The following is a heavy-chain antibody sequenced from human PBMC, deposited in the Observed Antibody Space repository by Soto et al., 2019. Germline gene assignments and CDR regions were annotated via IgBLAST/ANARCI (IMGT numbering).Heavy chain of an antibody. J-gene: IGHJ6*02. Sequence: QVQLQESGPGLVKPSETLSLTCTVSGGSISSYYWSWIRQPAGKGLEWIGRIYTSGSTHYNSSLMCRVTMSVDTNKKLFSPNLSTVTAADAAVNYCARGAISAYYDMDVWRQGTTDNVSS. CDR1: GGSISSYY. CDR3: ARGAISAYYDMDV. D-gene: IGHD3-3*02. CDR2: IYTSGST. V-gene: IGHV4-4*07.